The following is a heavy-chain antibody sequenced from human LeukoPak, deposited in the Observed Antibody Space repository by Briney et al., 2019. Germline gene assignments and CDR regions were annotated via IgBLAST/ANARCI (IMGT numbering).Heavy chain of an antibody. Sequence: SETLSLTCSVSAGSISSGNWWSWVRQSPVKGLEWIGEIYLYGITNYNPSLKSRVTMSVDRSKNQFSLKLSSVTAADTAVYYCARVRYNWNYGLNYYYYYMDVWGKGTTVTVSS. CDR3: ARVRYNWNYGLNYYYYYMDV. J-gene: IGHJ6*03. CDR2: IYLYGIT. CDR1: AGSISSGNW. V-gene: IGHV4-4*02. D-gene: IGHD1-7*01.